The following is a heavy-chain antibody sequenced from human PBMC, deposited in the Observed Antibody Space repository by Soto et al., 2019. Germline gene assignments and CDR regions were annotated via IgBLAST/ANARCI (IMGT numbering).Heavy chain of an antibody. V-gene: IGHV3-21*01. D-gene: IGHD3-9*01. CDR3: AKEYAPYYDILTGPFDY. J-gene: IGHJ4*02. CDR1: GFTFSSYS. CDR2: ISSSSSYI. Sequence: PGGSLRLSCAASGFTFSSYSMNWVRQAPGKGLEWVSSISSSSSYIYYADSVKGRFTISRDNAKNSLYLQMNSLRAEDTAVYYCAKEYAPYYDILTGPFDYWGQGTLVTVSS.